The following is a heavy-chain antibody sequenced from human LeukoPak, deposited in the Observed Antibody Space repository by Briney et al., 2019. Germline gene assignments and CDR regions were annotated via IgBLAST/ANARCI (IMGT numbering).Heavy chain of an antibody. CDR1: GGSFSGYY. V-gene: IGHV4-34*01. CDR3: ATLRQDCRSTGCYGRLRYYYYMDV. D-gene: IGHD2-2*01. CDR2: INHSGST. Sequence: PSETLSLTCAVDGGSFSGYYWSWIRQPPGKGLEWIGEINHSGSTNYNPSLKSRVTTSVETPTNQFSQKRSAVPHATTAVYYCATLRQDCRSTGCYGRLRYYYYMDVWGKGTTVTVSS. J-gene: IGHJ6*03.